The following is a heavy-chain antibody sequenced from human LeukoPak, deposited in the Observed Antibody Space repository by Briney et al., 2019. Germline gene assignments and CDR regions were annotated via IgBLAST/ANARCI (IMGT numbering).Heavy chain of an antibody. V-gene: IGHV5-51*01. CDR1: GYSFTSYW. J-gene: IGHJ4*02. Sequence: GESLKISCKGSGYSFTSYWIAWVRQMPGKGLEWMGIIYPGDSNTRYSPSFQGQVTISADKSISTAYLQWSSLKASDTAMYYCARQRQQPSFDYWGQGTLVTVSS. D-gene: IGHD6-13*01. CDR2: IYPGDSNT. CDR3: ARQRQQPSFDY.